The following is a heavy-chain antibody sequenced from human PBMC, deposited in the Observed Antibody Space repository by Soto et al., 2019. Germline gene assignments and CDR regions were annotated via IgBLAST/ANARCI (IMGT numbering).Heavy chain of an antibody. J-gene: IGHJ5*02. CDR2: INAGNGNT. CDR3: AGDRTGIAAAGSEWFDP. D-gene: IGHD6-13*01. V-gene: IGHV1-3*01. CDR1: GYTFTSYA. Sequence: QVQLVQSGAEVKKPGASVKVSCKASGYTFTSYAMHWVRQAPGQRLEWMGWINAGNGNTKYSQKFQGRVTITRDTSATTAYMELSSLRSEDTAVYYCAGDRTGIAAAGSEWFDPWGQGTLVTVSS.